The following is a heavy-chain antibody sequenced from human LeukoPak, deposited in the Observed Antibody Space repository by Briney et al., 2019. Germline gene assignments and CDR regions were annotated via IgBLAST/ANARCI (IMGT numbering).Heavy chain of an antibody. D-gene: IGHD2-2*01. Sequence: PGGSLRLSCAASGFTFSSYAMSWVRQAPGKGLEWVSAISGSGGSTYYADSVKGLFTISRDNSKNTLYLQMNSLRAEDTAVYYCAKDTLAVVVPAAIDYWGQGTLVTVSS. CDR1: GFTFSSYA. CDR3: AKDTLAVVVPAAIDY. J-gene: IGHJ4*02. CDR2: ISGSGGST. V-gene: IGHV3-23*01.